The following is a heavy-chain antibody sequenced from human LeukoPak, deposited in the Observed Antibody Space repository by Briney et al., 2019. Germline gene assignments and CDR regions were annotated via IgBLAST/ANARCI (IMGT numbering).Heavy chain of an antibody. CDR2: ISAYNGNT. J-gene: IGHJ5*02. D-gene: IGHD3-10*01. CDR1: GYTFTSYG. CDR3: ARLAYYYGSGSYYSP. Sequence: GASVKVSCKASGYTFTSYGISWVRQAPGQGLEWMGWISAYNGNTNYAQKLQGRVTMTTDTSTSTAYMELRSLRSDDTAVYYCARLAYYYGSGSYYSPWGQGTLVTVSS. V-gene: IGHV1-18*01.